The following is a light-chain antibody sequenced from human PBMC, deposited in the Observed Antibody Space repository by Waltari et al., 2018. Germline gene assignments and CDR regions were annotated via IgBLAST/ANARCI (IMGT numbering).Light chain of an antibody. J-gene: IGLJ1*01. CDR1: ELVRKD. CDR2: EDT. Sequence: SYELTQPPSVSVSPGQTARPTCSGHELVRKDAYWFQQKSGQAPRLVIYEDTKRPSGIPERFSGSSSGTVATLTITGAQVDDEADYYCYSSDSTGLRVFGGGTTVVVL. CDR3: YSSDSTGLRV. V-gene: IGLV3-10*01.